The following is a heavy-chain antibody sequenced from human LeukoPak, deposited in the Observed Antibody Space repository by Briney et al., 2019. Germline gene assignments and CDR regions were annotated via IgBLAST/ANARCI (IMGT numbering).Heavy chain of an antibody. J-gene: IGHJ4*02. V-gene: IGHV4-34*01. CDR1: GGSFSGYY. CDR3: ARAPERIGPFDY. CDR2: INHSGST. Sequence: SETLSLTCAVYGGSFSGYYWSWIRQPPGKGLEWIGEINHSGSTNYNPSLKSRVSISVDTSKNQFSLKLSSVTAADTAVYYCARAPERIGPFDYWGQGTLVTVSS. D-gene: IGHD2/OR15-2a*01.